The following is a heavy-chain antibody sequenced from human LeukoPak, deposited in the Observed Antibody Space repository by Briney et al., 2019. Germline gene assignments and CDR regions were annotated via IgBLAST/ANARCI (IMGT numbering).Heavy chain of an antibody. V-gene: IGHV3-15*01. CDR3: TTDPVDSSGYYYFDT. D-gene: IGHD3-22*01. J-gene: IGHJ4*02. Sequence: GGSLRLSCAASGFTFNNAWMNWVRQAPGKGLEWLGRIKTKRDGATTDYAATVRGRFTISRDDSKNTMYLQMNRLRSEDTAVYYCTTDPVDSSGYYYFDTWGQGTLVAASS. CDR1: GFTFNNAW. CDR2: IKTKRDGATT.